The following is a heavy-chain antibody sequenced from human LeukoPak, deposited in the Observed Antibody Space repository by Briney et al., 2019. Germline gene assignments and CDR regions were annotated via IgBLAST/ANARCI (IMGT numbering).Heavy chain of an antibody. J-gene: IGHJ4*02. CDR1: GFTFSSYA. CDR2: ISSNGGST. Sequence: PGGSLRLSCAASGFTFSSYAMHWVRQAPGKGLEYVSAISSNGGSTYYANSVKGRFTISRDNSKSTLYLQMGSLRAEDMAVYYCARASYCSGGSCYSANWGQGTLVSVS. V-gene: IGHV3-64*01. D-gene: IGHD2-15*01. CDR3: ARASYCSGGSCYSAN.